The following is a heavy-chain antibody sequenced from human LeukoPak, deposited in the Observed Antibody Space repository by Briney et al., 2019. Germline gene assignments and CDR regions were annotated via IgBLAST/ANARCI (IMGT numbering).Heavy chain of an antibody. J-gene: IGHJ4*02. CDR3: AKDNKGYYDSSGALDY. V-gene: IGHV3-21*04. CDR2: ITSTSSYV. CDR1: GFTFSTYN. D-gene: IGHD3-22*01. Sequence: GGSLRLSCEASGFTFSTYNMNWVRQAPGKRLEWVSSITSTSSYVFYADSVKGRFTISRDNAKNSLYLQMNSLRAEDMALYYCAKDNKGYYDSSGALDYWGQGTLVTVSS.